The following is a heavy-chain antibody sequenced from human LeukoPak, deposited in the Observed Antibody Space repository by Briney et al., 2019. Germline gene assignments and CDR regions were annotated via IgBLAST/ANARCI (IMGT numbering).Heavy chain of an antibody. CDR1: GGSISTYY. CDR2: IQYSGNT. D-gene: IGHD1-20*01. V-gene: IGHV4-59*01. CDR3: ARETNNCALDY. Sequence: PSETLSLTCTVSGGSISTYYWSWIRQSPGRGLEWIGFIQYSGNTKSNPSLKGRVTISLDMSKNQFSLSLTSVTAADTAVYYCARETNNCALDYWGQGTLVTVSS. J-gene: IGHJ4*02.